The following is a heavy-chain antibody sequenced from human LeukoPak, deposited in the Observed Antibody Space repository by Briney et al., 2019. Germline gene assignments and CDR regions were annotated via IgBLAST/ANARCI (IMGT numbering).Heavy chain of an antibody. J-gene: IGHJ4*02. CDR2: IYYSGST. D-gene: IGHD3-10*01. CDR3: ASYYIIGLYYFDY. CDR1: GGSISSGGYY. V-gene: IGHV4-31*03. Sequence: SETLSLTCTVSGGSISSGGYYWSWIRQHPGTGLEWIGYIYYSGSTYYNPSLKSRVTISVDTSKNQFSLKLSSVTAADTAVYYCASYYIIGLYYFDYWGQGTLVTVSS.